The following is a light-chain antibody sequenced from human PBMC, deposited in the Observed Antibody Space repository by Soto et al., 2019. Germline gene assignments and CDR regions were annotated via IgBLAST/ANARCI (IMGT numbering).Light chain of an antibody. CDR3: SSYTSSSTLV. Sequence: QSALTQPASVSGSPGQSITISCTRTSNDVGGYNYVSWYQQHPGKAPKLMIYDVSNRPSGVSNRFSGSKSGNTASLTISGLQAEDEADYYCSSYTSSSTLVFGGGTQLTVL. J-gene: IGLJ2*01. V-gene: IGLV2-14*01. CDR2: DVS. CDR1: SNDVGGYNY.